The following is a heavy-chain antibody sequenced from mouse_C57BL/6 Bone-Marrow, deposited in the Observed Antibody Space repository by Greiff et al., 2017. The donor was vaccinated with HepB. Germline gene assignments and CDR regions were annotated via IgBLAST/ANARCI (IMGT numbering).Heavy chain of an antibody. CDR1: GFSLTSYG. CDR3: ARRYYYGSSLYYYAMDY. V-gene: IGHV2-2*01. Sequence: QVQLQQSGPGLVQPSQSLSITCTVSGFSLTSYGVHWVRQSPGKGLEWLGVIWSGGSTDYNAAFISRLSISKDNSTSQVFFKMNSLQAGDTAIYYCARRYYYGSSLYYYAMDYWGQGTSVTVSS. CDR2: IWSGGST. D-gene: IGHD1-1*01. J-gene: IGHJ4*01.